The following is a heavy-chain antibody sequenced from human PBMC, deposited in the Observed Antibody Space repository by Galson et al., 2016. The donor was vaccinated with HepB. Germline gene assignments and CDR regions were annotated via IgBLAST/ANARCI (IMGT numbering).Heavy chain of an antibody. CDR3: ARHLATAGTRGFDY. D-gene: IGHD5-12*01. CDR2: IYLGGRT. V-gene: IGHV4-39*07. CDR1: GGSISSYGYY. Sequence: SETLSLTCTVSGGSISSYGYYWTWIRQHPGKGLEWIGEIYLGGRTHYNPSLESRITISIDNSNNRFSLHLNSATAADTAVYYCARHLATAGTRGFDYWGQGTLVTVSS. J-gene: IGHJ4*02.